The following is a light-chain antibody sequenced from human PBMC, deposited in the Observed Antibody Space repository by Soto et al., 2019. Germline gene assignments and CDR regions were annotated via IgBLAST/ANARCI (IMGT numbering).Light chain of an antibody. CDR1: QSVSSN. V-gene: IGKV3-15*01. J-gene: IGKJ1*01. CDR3: QHYDNWPIT. Sequence: EIVLTQSPATLSLSPGERATLSCRASQSVSSNLAWYQQKPGQAPRPLIYGASTRATGFPARFSGSRSGTEFTLTISSLQSEYFAIYYCQHYDNWPITFGQGTKVDI. CDR2: GAS.